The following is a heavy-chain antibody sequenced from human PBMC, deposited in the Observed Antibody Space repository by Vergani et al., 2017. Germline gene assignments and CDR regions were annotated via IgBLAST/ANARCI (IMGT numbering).Heavy chain of an antibody. D-gene: IGHD7-27*01. CDR1: GFSLSTSGMR. V-gene: IGHV2-70*04. Sequence: QVTLKESGPALVKPTQTLTLTCTFSGFSLSTSGMRVSWIRQPPGKALEWLARIDWDDDKFYSTSLKTRLTISKETSKNQVVLTMTNMDPVDTATYYCARSSNWGSTGFDYWGQGTLVTVSS. CDR3: ARSSNWGSTGFDY. CDR2: IDWDDDK. J-gene: IGHJ4*02.